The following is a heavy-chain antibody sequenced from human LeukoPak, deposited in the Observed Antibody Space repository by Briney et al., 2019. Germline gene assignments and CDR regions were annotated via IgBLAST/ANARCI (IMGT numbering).Heavy chain of an antibody. CDR3: ARVNHYDSSGYEDY. J-gene: IGHJ4*02. D-gene: IGHD3-22*01. Sequence: SETLSLTCTVSGGSMSPYHWGWIRQPPGKGLEWTGYIYYSGSTNYNPSLNSRVTISVDTSKNQFSLKLSSVTAADTAVYYCARVNHYDSSGYEDYWGQGTLVTVSS. CDR2: IYYSGST. CDR1: GGSMSPYH. V-gene: IGHV4-59*01.